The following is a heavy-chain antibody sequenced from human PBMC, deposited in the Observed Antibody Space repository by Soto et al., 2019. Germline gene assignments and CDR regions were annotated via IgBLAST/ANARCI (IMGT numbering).Heavy chain of an antibody. CDR2: IYYSGST. CDR3: ARAAAAGTDFDY. Sequence: SETLSLTCTVSGGSISSGGYYWSWIRQHPGKGLEWIGYIYYSGSTYYNPSLKSRVTISVDTSKNQFSLKLSSVTAADTAVYYCARAAAAGTDFDYWGQGTLVTVSS. D-gene: IGHD6-13*01. J-gene: IGHJ4*02. CDR1: GGSISSGGYY. V-gene: IGHV4-31*03.